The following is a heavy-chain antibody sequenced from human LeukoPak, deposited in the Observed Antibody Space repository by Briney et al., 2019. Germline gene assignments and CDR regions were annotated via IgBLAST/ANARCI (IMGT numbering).Heavy chain of an antibody. CDR2: IYYSGST. J-gene: IGHJ3*02. Sequence: SETLSLTCTVSGASVSSSSYYWGWIRQPPGKGREWIGTIYYSGSTYYNPSLKSRVTISVDSSKNQFFLKLSSVTAADTAVYYCARRVSMVRGVIIRIRTFDIWGQGTMVTVSS. CDR1: GASVSSSSYY. V-gene: IGHV4-39*01. CDR3: ARRVSMVRGVIIRIRTFDI. D-gene: IGHD3-10*01.